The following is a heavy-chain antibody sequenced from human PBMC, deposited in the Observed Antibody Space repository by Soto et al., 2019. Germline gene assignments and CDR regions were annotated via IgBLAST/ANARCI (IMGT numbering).Heavy chain of an antibody. J-gene: IGHJ3*02. CDR2: VYWNDDK. D-gene: IGHD1-1*01. CDR1: GISLSTSGVG. Sequence: GPTLVNPTQTLTLTCTLSGISLSTSGVGLGWIRQTPGKALEWLALVYWNDDKHYSPSLKSRLTITKDTSKNQAILTMTNMDPVDTATYYCARGLATLPVFAFDIWGQGTVVTVSS. V-gene: IGHV2-5*01. CDR3: ARGLATLPVFAFDI.